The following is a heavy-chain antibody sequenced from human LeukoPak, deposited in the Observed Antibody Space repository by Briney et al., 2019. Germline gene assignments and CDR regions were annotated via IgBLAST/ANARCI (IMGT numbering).Heavy chain of an antibody. V-gene: IGHV4-61*02. Sequence: PSETLSLTCTVSGGSISSGSYYWSWIRQPAGKGLEWIGRIYTSGSTNYNPSLKSRVTISVDTSKNRFSLKLSSVTAADTAVYYCARAEDYYYYYGMDVWGQGTTVTVSS. CDR2: IYTSGST. CDR1: GGSISSGSYY. CDR3: ARAEDYYYYYGMDV. J-gene: IGHJ6*02.